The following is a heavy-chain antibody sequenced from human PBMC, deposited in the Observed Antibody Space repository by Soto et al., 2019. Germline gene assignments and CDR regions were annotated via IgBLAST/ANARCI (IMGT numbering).Heavy chain of an antibody. D-gene: IGHD6-13*01. CDR3: ARGYRQSGYSSSWVFDY. J-gene: IGHJ4*02. CDR2: MYYSGST. Sequence: QVQLRESGPGLVKPSQTLSLTCTVSGGSINRVVYYWNWSRQHPGKGRGGFGYMYYSGSTYYNPFLRSRVIISADTSENHFSLKLSSVTAADTAVYFCARGYRQSGYSSSWVFDYWGQGTLVNVSS. CDR1: GGSINRVVYY. V-gene: IGHV4-31*03.